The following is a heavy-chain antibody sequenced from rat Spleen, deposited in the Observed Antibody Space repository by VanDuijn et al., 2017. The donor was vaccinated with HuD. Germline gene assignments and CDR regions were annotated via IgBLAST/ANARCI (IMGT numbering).Heavy chain of an antibody. CDR3: ARQTQLQWPYYFDY. D-gene: IGHD1-1*01. CDR2: IWAAGST. J-gene: IGHJ2*01. CDR1: GFSLTSNG. V-gene: IGHV2-72*01. Sequence: QVQLKESGPGWMQPSETLSLPCPVSGFSLTSNGVGGVRQPLGKGLVWMGTIWAAGSTNYNSAVQSRLSISRDTSKSQVFLKMNSLQPEDTGTYYCARQTQLQWPYYFDYWGQGVMVTVSS.